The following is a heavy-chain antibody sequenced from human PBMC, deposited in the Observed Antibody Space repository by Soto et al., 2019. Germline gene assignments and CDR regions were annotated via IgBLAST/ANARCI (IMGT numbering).Heavy chain of an antibody. J-gene: IGHJ4*02. D-gene: IGHD6-13*01. Sequence: QVQLQESGPGLVKPSETLSLTCTVSGGSISGYYWSWIRQPPGKGLEWLGYIYYSGSTNYNPSLTGRVPIPVDTSKNQFSLKLSSVTAADTGVYYCARHHSSIWSYFDYWGQGTLVTVSS. V-gene: IGHV4-59*08. CDR2: IYYSGST. CDR3: ARHHSSIWSYFDY. CDR1: GGSISGYY.